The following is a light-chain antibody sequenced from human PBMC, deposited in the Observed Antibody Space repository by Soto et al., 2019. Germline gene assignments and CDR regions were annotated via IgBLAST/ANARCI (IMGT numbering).Light chain of an antibody. Sequence: ESVLTQSPGTLSLSPGERATLSCRASQSVSSNYLAWYQQKPGQAPRLLIYGASSRATGIPDRFSGSGSGTDFTLTISRLEPEDVAVYYCQQYGGSSGTFGQGNKVEIK. V-gene: IGKV3-20*01. CDR1: QSVSSNY. J-gene: IGKJ1*01. CDR2: GAS. CDR3: QQYGGSSGT.